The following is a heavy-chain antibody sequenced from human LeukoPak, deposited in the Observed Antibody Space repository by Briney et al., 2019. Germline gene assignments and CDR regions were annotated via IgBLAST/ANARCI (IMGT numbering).Heavy chain of an antibody. V-gene: IGHV4-61*01. CDR2: IYYSGSI. Sequence: SETLSLTCTVSGGSVSSGSCYWSWIRQPPGKGLEWIGDIYYSGSIKYNPSLKSRVTMSVDTSKNQFSLKLSSVTAADTAIYYCARENPSGYYNRPIDYWGQGTLVTVSS. J-gene: IGHJ4*02. CDR3: ARENPSGYYNRPIDY. D-gene: IGHD3-22*01. CDR1: GGSVSSGSCY.